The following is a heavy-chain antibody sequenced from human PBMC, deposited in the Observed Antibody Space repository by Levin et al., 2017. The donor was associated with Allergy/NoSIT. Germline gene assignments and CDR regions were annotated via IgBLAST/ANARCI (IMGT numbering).Heavy chain of an antibody. CDR1: GFTFSRYE. CDR2: ISSSGTII. V-gene: IGHV3-48*03. J-gene: IGHJ4*02. D-gene: IGHD6-19*01. CDR3: AKDGSGWFYDS. Sequence: GESLKISCAASGFTFSRYEMNWVRQAPGKGLEWVAHISSSGTIIYYGDSVKGRFTISRDNAKNSVYLQMNSLRGEDTALYYCAKDGSGWFYDSWGQGTLVAVSS.